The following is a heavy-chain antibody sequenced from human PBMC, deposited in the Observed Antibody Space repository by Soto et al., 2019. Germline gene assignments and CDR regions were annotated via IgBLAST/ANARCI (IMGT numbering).Heavy chain of an antibody. D-gene: IGHD3-16*02. V-gene: IGHV4-4*02. CDR1: GGSISSSNW. Sequence: PSETLSLTCAVSGGSISSSNWWSWVRQPPGKGLEWIGEIYHSGSTNYNPSLKSRVTISVDKSKNQFSLKLSSVTAADTAVYYWARDRNEYDYVWGSYHWVYFDYWGQGTLVTVSS. CDR3: ARDRNEYDYVWGSYHWVYFDY. J-gene: IGHJ4*02. CDR2: IYHSGST.